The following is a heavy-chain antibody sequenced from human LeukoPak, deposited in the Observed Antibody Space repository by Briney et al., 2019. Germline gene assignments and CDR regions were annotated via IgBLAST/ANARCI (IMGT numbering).Heavy chain of an antibody. J-gene: IGHJ6*02. V-gene: IGHV3-11*06. CDR3: ARRNDYYGMDV. D-gene: IGHD1-14*01. Sequence: PGGSLRLSCAASGFTFSDYYMSWIRQAPGKGLERVSYISSSSSYTNYADSVKGRFTISRDNAKNSLYLQMNSLRAEDTAVYYCARRNDYYGMDVWGQGTTVTVSS. CDR2: ISSSSSYT. CDR1: GFTFSDYY.